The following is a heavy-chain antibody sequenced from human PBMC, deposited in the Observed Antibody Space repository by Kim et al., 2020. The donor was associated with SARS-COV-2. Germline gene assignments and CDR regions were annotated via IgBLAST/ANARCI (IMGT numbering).Heavy chain of an antibody. D-gene: IGHD6-13*01. Sequence: ADSVKGRFTISRDNSKNTLYLQMNSLRAEDTAVYYCARGQIAALYYFDYWGQGTLVTVSS. J-gene: IGHJ4*02. V-gene: IGHV3-30*01. CDR3: ARGQIAALYYFDY.